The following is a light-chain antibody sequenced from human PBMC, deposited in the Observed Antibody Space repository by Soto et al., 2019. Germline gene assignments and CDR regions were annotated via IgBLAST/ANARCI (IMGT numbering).Light chain of an antibody. V-gene: IGLV2-23*01. CDR1: SSDVGSYNL. J-gene: IGLJ2*01. CDR2: GGS. CDR3: CSYAGSSTSV. Sequence: QSALTQPASVSGSPGQSITISCTGTSSDVGSYNLVSWYQQHPGKAPKLMIYGGSKRPSGVSNRFSGSKSGNTASLTISGLQAEDEADYYCCSYAGSSTSVFGGGTKVTVL.